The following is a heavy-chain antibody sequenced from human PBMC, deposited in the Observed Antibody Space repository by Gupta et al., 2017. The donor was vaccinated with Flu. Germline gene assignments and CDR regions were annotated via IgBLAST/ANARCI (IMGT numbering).Heavy chain of an antibody. Sequence: EVQLVQAGAEVKRPGESLKISCKASGYSFHTYWIGWVRRMPGKGLEWMGIIYPGDSDTLYSPSFEGQVTISVDRSISTAYVQWRSLRASDSAMYYCVRGYSTIDYWGQGTLVTVSS. CDR3: VRGYSTIDY. CDR1: GYSFHTYW. V-gene: IGHV5-51*01. CDR2: IYPGDSDT. D-gene: IGHD2-2*01. J-gene: IGHJ4*02.